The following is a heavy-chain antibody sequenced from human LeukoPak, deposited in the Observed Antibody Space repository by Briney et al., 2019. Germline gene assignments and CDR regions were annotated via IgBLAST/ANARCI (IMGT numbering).Heavy chain of an antibody. D-gene: IGHD2-2*02. J-gene: IGHJ4*02. Sequence: GGSLRLSCAASGFTFSSYGMHWVRQAPGKGLEWVAVISYDGSNKYYADSVKGRFTISRDNSKNTLYLQMNSPRAEDTAVYYCAKSYTDSLSFDYWGQGTLVTVSS. CDR1: GFTFSSYG. V-gene: IGHV3-30*18. CDR2: ISYDGSNK. CDR3: AKSYTDSLSFDY.